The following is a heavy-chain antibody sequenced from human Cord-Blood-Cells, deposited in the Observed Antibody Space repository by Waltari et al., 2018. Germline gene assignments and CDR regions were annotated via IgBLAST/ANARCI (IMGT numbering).Heavy chain of an antibody. CDR1: GFTFSRYG. J-gene: IGHJ4*02. CDR3: ARSPDYGEDY. V-gene: IGHV3-33*01. CDR2: IWYDGSNK. D-gene: IGHD4-17*01. Sequence: QVQLVESGGGVVQPGRSLRLSCAASGFTFSRYGMHWVRQAPGKGLEWVAVIWYDGSNKYYADPVKGRFTISRDNSKNTLYLQMNSLRAEDTAVYYCARSPDYGEDYWGQGTLVTVSS.